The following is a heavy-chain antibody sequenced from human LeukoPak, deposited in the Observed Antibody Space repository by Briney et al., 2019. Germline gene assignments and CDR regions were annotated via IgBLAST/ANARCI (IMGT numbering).Heavy chain of an antibody. D-gene: IGHD1-26*01. CDR3: ARGGELLRPADY. Sequence: GGSLRLSCAASGFTFSSYWMSWVRQAPGKGLEWVANMNQDGSEKYYVDSVKGRFTISRDNAKNSLYLQMNNLRAEDTTVYYCARGGELLRPADYWGQGTLVTVSS. CDR1: GFTFSSYW. CDR2: MNQDGSEK. J-gene: IGHJ4*02. V-gene: IGHV3-7*01.